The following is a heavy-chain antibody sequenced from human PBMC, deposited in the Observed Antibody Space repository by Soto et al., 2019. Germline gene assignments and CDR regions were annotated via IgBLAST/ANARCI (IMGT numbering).Heavy chain of an antibody. CDR1: GYTFTRYT. CDR2: INPDNGNT. CDR3: ARGIATAHLAP. D-gene: IGHD6-13*01. V-gene: IGHV1-3*01. J-gene: IGHJ5*02. Sequence: ASVKVSCKASGYTFTRYTMNWVRQAPGQRLEWMGWINPDNGNTKSSQKFQDRVIITRDTSASTAYMDLSSLRSEDTAVYYCARGIATAHLAPGGQGTLVPVSS.